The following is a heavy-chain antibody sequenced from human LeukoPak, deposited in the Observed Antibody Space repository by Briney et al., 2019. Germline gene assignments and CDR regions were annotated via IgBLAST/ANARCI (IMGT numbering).Heavy chain of an antibody. J-gene: IGHJ4*02. D-gene: IGHD6-13*01. CDR2: MNPNSGNT. CDR1: GYTFTSYD. Sequence: ASVTVSCKASGYTFTSYDINWVRQAPGQGLEWMGWMNPNSGNTGYAQKFQGRVTMTRNTSISTAYMEVSSLGSEDTAVYYCARRIAAAGTTLGYWGQGTLVTVSS. CDR3: ARRIAAAGTTLGY. V-gene: IGHV1-8*01.